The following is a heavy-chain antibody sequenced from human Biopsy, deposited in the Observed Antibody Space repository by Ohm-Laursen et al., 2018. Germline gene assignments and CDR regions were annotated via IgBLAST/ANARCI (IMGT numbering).Heavy chain of an antibody. J-gene: IGHJ4*02. Sequence: SLRLSCAASGLTFSDHHMAWVRQAPGKGLERLPYISSSGATIKYADSVKGRFTISRDNAKNSLYLRMNSLRAEDTAVYFCARARDDFVVVPAAFFDFWGQGTLVTVSS. CDR1: GLTFSDHH. CDR3: ARARDDFVVVPAAFFDF. CDR2: ISSSGATI. D-gene: IGHD2-15*01. V-gene: IGHV3-11*01.